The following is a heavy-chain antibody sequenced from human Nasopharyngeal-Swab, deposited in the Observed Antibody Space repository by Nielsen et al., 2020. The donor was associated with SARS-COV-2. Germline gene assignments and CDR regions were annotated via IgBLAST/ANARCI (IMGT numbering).Heavy chain of an antibody. Sequence: GGSLRLSCAASGFTFSSYSMNWVRQAPGKGLEWVANIKQDGSEKYYVDSVKGRFSISRDNAKNSLYLQMNSLRAEDTAVYYCASHGVWGTYRDAFDIWGQGTMVTVSS. CDR3: ASHGVWGTYRDAFDI. J-gene: IGHJ3*02. CDR1: GFTFSSYS. V-gene: IGHV3-7*01. D-gene: IGHD3-16*01. CDR2: IKQDGSEK.